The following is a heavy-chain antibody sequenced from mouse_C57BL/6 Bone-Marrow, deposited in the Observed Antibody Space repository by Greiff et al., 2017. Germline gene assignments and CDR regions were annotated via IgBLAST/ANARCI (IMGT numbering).Heavy chain of an antibody. D-gene: IGHD2-4*01. Sequence: EVQLQQSGAELVRPGASVKLSCTASGFNIKDDYMHWVKQRPEQGLEWIGWIDPENGDTEYASKFQGKATITADTSSNTAYLQLSSLTSEDTAVYYCTTDGYDYGLAYWGQGTLVTVTA. CDR1: GFNIKDDY. CDR3: TTDGYDYGLAY. V-gene: IGHV14-4*01. CDR2: IDPENGDT. J-gene: IGHJ3*01.